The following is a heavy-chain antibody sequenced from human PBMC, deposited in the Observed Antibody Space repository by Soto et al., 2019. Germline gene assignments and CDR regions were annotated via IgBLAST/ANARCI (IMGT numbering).Heavy chain of an antibody. CDR1: GGTFNTYA. V-gene: IGHV1-69*19. J-gene: IGHJ4*02. CDR2: IFPMFDVP. D-gene: IGHD3-16*02. CDR3: ARSVGSGGVIGGFDY. Sequence: QVQLVQSGPEMKKPGSAVKVSCKASGGTFNTYAMHWVRQVPGQGLEWMGGIFPMFDVPRYAQKFQGRVTITLDESSTTAYMDLSSLRFDDTAVYYCARSVGSGGVIGGFDYWGQGTLVSV.